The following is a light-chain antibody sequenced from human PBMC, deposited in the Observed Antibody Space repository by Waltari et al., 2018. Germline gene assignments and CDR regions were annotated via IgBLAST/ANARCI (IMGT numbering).Light chain of an antibody. V-gene: IGKV4-1*01. CDR3: QQYYSTPHT. Sequence: DIVMTQSPDSLAVSLCERATINCQSSQSVLYSSNNKNYLAWYQQKPGQPPKLLIYWASTRESGVPDRFSGSGSGTDFTLTISSLQAEDVAVYYCQQYYSTPHTFGQGTKLEIK. CDR1: QSVLYSSNNKNY. CDR2: WAS. J-gene: IGKJ2*01.